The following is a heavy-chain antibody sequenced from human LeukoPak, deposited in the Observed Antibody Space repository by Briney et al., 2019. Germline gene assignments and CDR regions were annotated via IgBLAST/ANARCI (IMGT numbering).Heavy chain of an antibody. CDR2: IYHSGST. CDR3: ASLGKAYCSGGSCYLFDY. D-gene: IGHD2-15*01. CDR1: GCSISSGYY. J-gene: IGHJ4*02. Sequence: TSETLSLTCAVSGCSISSGYYWGWIRQPPGKGLEWIGSIYHSGSTYYNPSLKSRVTISVDTSKNQFSLKLSSVTAADTAVYYCASLGKAYCSGGSCYLFDYWGQGTLVTVSS. V-gene: IGHV4-38-2*01.